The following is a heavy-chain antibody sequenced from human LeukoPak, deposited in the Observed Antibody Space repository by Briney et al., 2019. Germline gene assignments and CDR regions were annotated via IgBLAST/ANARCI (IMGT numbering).Heavy chain of an antibody. V-gene: IGHV4-34*01. Sequence: SETLSLTCAVYGGSFSGYYWSWIRQPPGKGLEWIGEINQSGSTNYNPSLKSRVTISFDTSKNQFSLKLSSVTAADTAVYYCARGRAFFDWGQGTLVTVSS. CDR1: GGSFSGYY. D-gene: IGHD3-3*02. CDR3: ARGRAFFD. CDR2: INQSGST. J-gene: IGHJ4*02.